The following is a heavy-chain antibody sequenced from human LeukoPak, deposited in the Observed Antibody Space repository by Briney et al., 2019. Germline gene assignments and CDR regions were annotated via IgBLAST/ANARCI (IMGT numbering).Heavy chain of an antibody. CDR3: ARERRGYGYGTLDP. CDR2: ISDNGLRT. J-gene: IGHJ5*02. V-gene: IGHV3-30*04. D-gene: IGHD5-12*01. CDR1: GIDFKVYE. Sequence: GGSLRLSCVASGIDFKVYEMHWVRQSPGKGLEWVALISDNGLRTNYAESLKGRFIVSRDNSKNTMDLQMNDLRVEETGVYFCARERRGYGYGTLDPWGQGTLVTVSS.